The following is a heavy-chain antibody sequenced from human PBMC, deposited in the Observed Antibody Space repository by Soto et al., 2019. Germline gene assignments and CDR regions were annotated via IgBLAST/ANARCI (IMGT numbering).Heavy chain of an antibody. CDR2: ISTI. CDR3: ARDSGSYYFDY. J-gene: IGHJ4*02. V-gene: IGHV3-21*01. Sequence: EVQLVESGGGLVKPGGSLRLSCEASGFTFSSYSMNWVRQAPGKGLEWVSSISTIYYADSVKGRFTISRDNAKNSLYLQMNSLRAEDTAVYYCARDSGSYYFDYWGQGTLVTVSS. D-gene: IGHD1-26*01. CDR1: GFTFSSYS.